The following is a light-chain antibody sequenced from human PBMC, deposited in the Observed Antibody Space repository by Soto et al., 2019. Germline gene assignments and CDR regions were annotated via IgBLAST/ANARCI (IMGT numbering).Light chain of an antibody. CDR3: SLYTSSSTSYV. V-gene: IGLV2-18*01. CDR2: EVS. J-gene: IGLJ1*01. CDR1: SSDVGSYNR. Sequence: QLVLTQPPSVSGSPGQSVTISCTGTSSDVGSYNRVSWYQQPPGTAPKLMIYEVSNRPSGVPDRFSGSKSGNTASLTISGLQAEDEADYYCSLYTSSSTSYVFGTGTKLTVL.